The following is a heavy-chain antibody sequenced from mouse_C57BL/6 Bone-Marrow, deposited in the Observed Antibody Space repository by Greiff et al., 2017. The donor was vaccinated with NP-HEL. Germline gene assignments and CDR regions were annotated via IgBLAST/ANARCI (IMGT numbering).Heavy chain of an antibody. CDR2: IWTGGGT. CDR3: AIYYENAMDY. Sequence: VKVEESGPGLVAPSQSLSITCTVSGFSLTSYAISWVRQPPGKGLEWLGVIWTGGGTNYNSALKSRLSISKDNSKSQVFLKMNSLQTDDTARYYCAIYYENAMDYWGQGTSVTVSS. J-gene: IGHJ4*01. CDR1: GFSLTSYA. D-gene: IGHD2-4*01. V-gene: IGHV2-9-1*01.